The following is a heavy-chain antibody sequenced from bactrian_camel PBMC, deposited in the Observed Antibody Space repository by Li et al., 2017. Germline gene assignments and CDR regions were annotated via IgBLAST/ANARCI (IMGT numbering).Heavy chain of an antibody. CDR3: AAFYTGIGGNLLAGNYRI. V-gene: IGHV3S53*01. J-gene: IGHJ4*01. Sequence: QLVESGGGSVQSGGSLRLSCAASGNFYSYYCMGWFRQTPGKEREGVATINSRNTTSYAASVQGRFTTSRDNAKNTLYLQMNSLKPEDTGIYYCAAFYTGIGGNLLAGNYRIWGRGTQVTVS. D-gene: IGHD2*01. CDR2: INSRNTT. CDR1: GNFYSYYC.